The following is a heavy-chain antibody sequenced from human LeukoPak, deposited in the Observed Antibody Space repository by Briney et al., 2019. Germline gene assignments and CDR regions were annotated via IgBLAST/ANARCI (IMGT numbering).Heavy chain of an antibody. V-gene: IGHV4-59*12. J-gene: IGHJ4*02. CDR2: IYYSGST. D-gene: IGHD6-19*01. Sequence: SETLSLTCTVSGGSISSYYWGWIRQPPGKGLEWIGYIYYSGSTNSNPSLKSRVTISADTSRNHFSLDLSSVTAADTAVYYCARGRSGSSSGWPKRCYFDYWGQGTLVTVSS. CDR3: ARGRSGSSSGWPKRCYFDY. CDR1: GGSISSYY.